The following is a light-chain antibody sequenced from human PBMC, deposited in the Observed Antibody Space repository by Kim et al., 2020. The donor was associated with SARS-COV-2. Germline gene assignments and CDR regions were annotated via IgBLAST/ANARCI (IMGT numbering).Light chain of an antibody. CDR2: DSK. V-gene: IGLV1-51*01. Sequence: GQKVTISCSGSSSNIGNNSVSWYQRVPRTAPKLLIYDSKKRPSGIPDRFSGSKFGTSATLGITGLLTGDEADYFCGTLDSSLSAGVFGGGTQLTVL. J-gene: IGLJ2*01. CDR1: SSNIGNNS. CDR3: GTLDSSLSAGV.